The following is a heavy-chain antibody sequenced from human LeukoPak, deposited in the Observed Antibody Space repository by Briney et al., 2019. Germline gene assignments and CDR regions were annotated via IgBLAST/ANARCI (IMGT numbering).Heavy chain of an antibody. D-gene: IGHD3-9*01. CDR1: GYTFTGYY. CDR3: ARDSNYDILTASAFDI. Sequence: ASVKVSCKASGYTFTGYYMHWVRQAPGQGLEWMGWINTNSGGTNYAQKFQGRVTMTRDTSISTAYMELSSLRSDDTAVYYCARDSNYDILTASAFDIWGQGTMVIVSS. V-gene: IGHV1-2*02. J-gene: IGHJ3*02. CDR2: INTNSGGT.